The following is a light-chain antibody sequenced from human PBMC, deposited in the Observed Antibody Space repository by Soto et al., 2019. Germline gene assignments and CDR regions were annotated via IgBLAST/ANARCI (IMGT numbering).Light chain of an antibody. V-gene: IGKV1-5*01. CDR2: DAS. CDR3: QQYNSNSPT. Sequence: DIQMTQSPSTLSASVGDRVTITCRASQSISSWLAWYQQKPGKAPKLLIYDASSLESGVPSRFSGSGSGTEFTVTISSLQPDDFATYYCQQYNSNSPTLGHGTKVDI. CDR1: QSISSW. J-gene: IGKJ1*01.